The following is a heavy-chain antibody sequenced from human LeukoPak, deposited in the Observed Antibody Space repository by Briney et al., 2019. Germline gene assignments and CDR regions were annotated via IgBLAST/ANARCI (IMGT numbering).Heavy chain of an antibody. V-gene: IGHV1-8*01. CDR3: ARAYYDFWSGGYYYYGMDV. D-gene: IGHD3-3*01. J-gene: IGHJ6*02. Sequence: ASVKVSCKASGYTFTSYDINWVRQATGQGLEWMGWMNLNSGNTGYAQKFQGRVTMTRNTSISTAYMELSSLRSEDTAVYYCARAYYDFWSGGYYYYGMDVWGQGTTVTVSS. CDR2: MNLNSGNT. CDR1: GYTFTSYD.